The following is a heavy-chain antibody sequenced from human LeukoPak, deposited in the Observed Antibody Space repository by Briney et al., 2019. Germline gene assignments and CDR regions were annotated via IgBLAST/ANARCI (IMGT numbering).Heavy chain of an antibody. Sequence: PSETLSLTCTVSGGSISSYYWSWIRQPAGKGLEWIGRIYTSGSITYNPSLKSRVSMSVDTSKNQFSLKLNSVTAADTAVYYCAKSNGYGLVDIWGQGTMVIVSS. D-gene: IGHD3-10*01. V-gene: IGHV4-4*07. CDR1: GGSISSYY. CDR3: AKSNGYGLVDI. J-gene: IGHJ3*02. CDR2: IYTSGSI.